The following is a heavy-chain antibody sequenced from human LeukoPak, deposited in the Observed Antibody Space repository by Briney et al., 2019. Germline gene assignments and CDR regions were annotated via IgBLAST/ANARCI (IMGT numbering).Heavy chain of an antibody. J-gene: IGHJ5*02. Sequence: SETLSLTCTVSGGSISSSTYYCGWIRQPPGKGLEWIGYSYYSGSTNDKSSLKSRVTISVDPSKNQFSLKLSSVTAAETAVYYCARLTGYSSESWFDPWGQGTLVTVSS. CDR2: SYYSGST. CDR1: GGSISSSTYY. V-gene: IGHV4-61*05. CDR3: ARLTGYSSESWFDP. D-gene: IGHD3-9*01.